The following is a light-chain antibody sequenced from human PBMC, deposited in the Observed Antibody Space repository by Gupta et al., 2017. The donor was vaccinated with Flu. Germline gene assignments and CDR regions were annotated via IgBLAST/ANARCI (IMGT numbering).Light chain of an antibody. CDR2: SNN. CDR3: AAWDDSLNGSYV. CDR1: GSNTGSNA. J-gene: IGLJ1*01. V-gene: IGLV1-44*01. Sequence: QSVLTQPPSASGTPGQRVTTTRSGSGSNTGSNAVTGYQQLPGRAPKLLIYSNNQRPSGVPDRFSGSKSGTSASLAISGLQSEDEADYYCAAWDDSLNGSYVFGTGTKVTVL.